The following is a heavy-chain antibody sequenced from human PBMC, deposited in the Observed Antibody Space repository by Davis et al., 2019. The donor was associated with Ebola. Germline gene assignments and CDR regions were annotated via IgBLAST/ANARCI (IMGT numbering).Heavy chain of an antibody. CDR1: GFTFSSYW. CDR2: IKQDGSEK. V-gene: IGHV3-7*03. CDR3: ARDSKPTWTVYYYYGMDV. Sequence: PGGSLRLSCAASGFTFSSYWMSWVRQAPGKGLEWVANIKQDGSEKYYVDSVKGRFTISRDNAKYSLFLQMNSLRAEDTAVYYCARDSKPTWTVYYYYGMDVWGQGTTVTVSS. J-gene: IGHJ6*02. D-gene: IGHD3/OR15-3a*01.